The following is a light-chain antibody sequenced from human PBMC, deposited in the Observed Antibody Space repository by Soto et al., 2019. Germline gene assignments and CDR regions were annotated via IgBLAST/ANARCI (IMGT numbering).Light chain of an antibody. Sequence: CTGSSSNIGAGYDVHWYQQLPGTAPKRLIYGNSNRPSGVPDRFSGSKSGTSASLAITGLQAEDEADYYCQSYDSSLSVVFGGGTQLTVL. CDR2: GNS. CDR3: QSYDSSLSVV. CDR1: SSNIGAGYD. J-gene: IGLJ2*01. V-gene: IGLV1-40*01.